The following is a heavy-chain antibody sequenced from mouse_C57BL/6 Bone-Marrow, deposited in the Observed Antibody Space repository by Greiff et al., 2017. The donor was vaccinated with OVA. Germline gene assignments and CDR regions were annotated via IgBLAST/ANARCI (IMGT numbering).Heavy chain of an antibody. V-gene: IGHV2-9-1*01. CDR3: ATSMVTTLYYYAMDY. D-gene: IGHD2-1*01. CDR2: IWTGGGT. J-gene: IGHJ4*01. CDR1: GFSLTSYA. Sequence: QVQLQQSGPGLVAPSQSLSITCTVSGFSLTSYAISWVRQPPGKGLEWLGVIWTGGGTNYNSALKSRLSISKDNSKSQVFLKMNSLQTDDTARYYCATSMVTTLYYYAMDYWGQGTSVTVSS.